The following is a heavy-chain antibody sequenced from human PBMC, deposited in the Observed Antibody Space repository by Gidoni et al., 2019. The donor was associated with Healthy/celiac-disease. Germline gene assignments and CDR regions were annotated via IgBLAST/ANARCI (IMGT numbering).Heavy chain of an antibody. CDR1: GFTFSRYS. CDR3: ARDYYDILTGYLPIDY. D-gene: IGHD3-9*01. V-gene: IGHV3-21*01. J-gene: IGHJ4*02. CDR2: ISSSSSYI. Sequence: EVQLVESGGGLVKPGGALRRAGAASGFTFSRYSINWVRQAPGKGLEWVSSISSSSSYIYYADSVKGRFSISRDNAKNSLYLQMNSLRAEDTAVYYCARDYYDILTGYLPIDYWGQGTLVTVSS.